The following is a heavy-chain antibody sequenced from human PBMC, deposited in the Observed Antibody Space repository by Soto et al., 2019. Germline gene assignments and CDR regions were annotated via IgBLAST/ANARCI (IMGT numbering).Heavy chain of an antibody. V-gene: IGHV4-34*01. D-gene: IGHD6-19*01. J-gene: IGHJ4*02. Sequence: PSETLSLTCAVNTGSFTGHFWSWIRQPPGKGLEWIGEINPTRGTNYNPSLKSRVTISVDTSKNQFSLKLNSVTAADTAVYSCASEAGWQHYFDYWGQGILVTVSS. CDR1: TGSFTGHF. CDR2: INPTRGT. CDR3: ASEAGWQHYFDY.